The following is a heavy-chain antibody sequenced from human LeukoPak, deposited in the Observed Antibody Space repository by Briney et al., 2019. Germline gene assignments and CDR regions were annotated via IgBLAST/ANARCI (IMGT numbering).Heavy chain of an antibody. D-gene: IGHD2-21*01. Sequence: GSLRLSCAASGFTLSSYAMSWVRQAPGKGLEWVSAISDSGNTYHADSVKGRFTISRDSSKNTLFLQMNRLRPEDAAVYYCAKAPVTTCRGAYCYPFDYWGQGTLVTVSS. V-gene: IGHV3-23*01. CDR3: AKAPVTTCRGAYCYPFDY. J-gene: IGHJ4*02. CDR2: ISDSGNT. CDR1: GFTLSSYA.